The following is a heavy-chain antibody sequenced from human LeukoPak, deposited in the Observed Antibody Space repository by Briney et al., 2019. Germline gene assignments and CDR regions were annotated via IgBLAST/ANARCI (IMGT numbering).Heavy chain of an antibody. CDR1: GYTLTELS. D-gene: IGHD2-15*01. J-gene: IGHJ3*02. Sequence: ASVKVSCKVSGYTLTELSMHWVRQAPGQGLEWMGIINPSGGSTSYAQKFQGRVTMTRDMSTSTVYMELSSLRSEDTAVYYCASYCSGGSCYTTDAFDIWGQGTMVTVSS. CDR2: INPSGGST. CDR3: ASYCSGGSCYTTDAFDI. V-gene: IGHV1-46*01.